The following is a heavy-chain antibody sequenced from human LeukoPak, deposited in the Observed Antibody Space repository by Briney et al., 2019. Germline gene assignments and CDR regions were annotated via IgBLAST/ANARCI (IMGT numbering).Heavy chain of an antibody. J-gene: IGHJ4*02. CDR3: ARDACSSTNCYSFDY. CDR2: TKSSSSYI. Sequence: GGSLRLSCAASGFTFTSYSMNWVRQAPGKGLEWVSSTKSSSSYIYYADAVKGRFTISRDNAKNSLYLEMNSLRAEDTAVHYCARDACSSTNCYSFDYWGQGTLVTVSS. V-gene: IGHV3-21*01. D-gene: IGHD2-2*01. CDR1: GFTFTSYS.